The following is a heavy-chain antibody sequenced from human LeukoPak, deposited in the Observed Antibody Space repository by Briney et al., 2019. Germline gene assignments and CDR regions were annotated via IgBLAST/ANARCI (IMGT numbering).Heavy chain of an antibody. V-gene: IGHV3-23*01. J-gene: IGHJ4*02. D-gene: IGHD5-24*01. CDR2: VHGRT. Sequence: GGSLRLSCTASGFIFRNYGMSWVRQAPGRGLEWVSTVHGRTYYADSVKGRFTISRGDSRSILYLQMDNLRAEDTAVYYCAKDQPGDGYNSIWGQGTLVIVSS. CDR3: AKDQPGDGYNSI. CDR1: GFIFRNYG.